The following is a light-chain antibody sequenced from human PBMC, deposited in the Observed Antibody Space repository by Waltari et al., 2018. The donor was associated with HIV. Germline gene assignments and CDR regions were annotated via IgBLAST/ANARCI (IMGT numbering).Light chain of an antibody. Sequence: EIVMTQSPATLSVSPGERATLSCRASQNVTSNLAWYQQRPGQAPRLLIYDASNRATGIPARFSGSGSGTEFTLTISSLQSEDFVIYYCQQYNKWPLTFGGGIKVEIK. CDR1: QNVTSN. CDR3: QQYNKWPLT. CDR2: DAS. J-gene: IGKJ4*01. V-gene: IGKV3-15*01.